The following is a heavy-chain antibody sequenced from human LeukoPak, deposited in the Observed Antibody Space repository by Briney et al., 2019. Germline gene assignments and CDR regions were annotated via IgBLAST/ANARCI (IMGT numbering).Heavy chain of an antibody. CDR1: GFTFSSYA. Sequence: GGSLRLSCAASGFTFSSYAMSWVRQAPGKGLEWVSAISGSGGSTYYADSVKGRFTISRDNSKNTLYLQMNSLRAEDTAVYYCAKGESLGYCSSTSCYGLYYGMDVWGKGTTVTVSP. D-gene: IGHD2-2*01. J-gene: IGHJ6*04. V-gene: IGHV3-23*01. CDR2: ISGSGGST. CDR3: AKGESLGYCSSTSCYGLYYGMDV.